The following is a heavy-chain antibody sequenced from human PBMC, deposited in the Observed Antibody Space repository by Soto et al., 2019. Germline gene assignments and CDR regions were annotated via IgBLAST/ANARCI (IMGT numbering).Heavy chain of an antibody. CDR1: GATFNRSA. Sequence: SSVNVSSMAAGATFNRSAISWALQPPGQGLDWMGGIIPLFNTANSAQKLEVGITFIADETKATVHLELSSLRANDTAIYYCARLTYLNSWPVFDYWGQGNLVTVSS. CDR3: ARLTYLNSWPVFDY. D-gene: IGHD1-20*01. J-gene: IGHJ4*02. CDR2: IIPLFNTA. V-gene: IGHV1-69*13.